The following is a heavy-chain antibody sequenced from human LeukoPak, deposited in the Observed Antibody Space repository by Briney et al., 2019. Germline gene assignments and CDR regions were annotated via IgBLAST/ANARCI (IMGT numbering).Heavy chain of an antibody. V-gene: IGHV3-23*01. CDR1: GFTFSSYA. D-gene: IGHD4-4*01. Sequence: PGGSLRLSCAASGFTFSSYAMSWVRQAPGKGLEWVSAISGSGGSTYYADSVKGQFTISRDNSKNTLYLQMNSLRAEDTAVYYCAKDYPSTVTRNYYYYGMDVWGQGTTVTVSS. J-gene: IGHJ6*02. CDR2: ISGSGGST. CDR3: AKDYPSTVTRNYYYYGMDV.